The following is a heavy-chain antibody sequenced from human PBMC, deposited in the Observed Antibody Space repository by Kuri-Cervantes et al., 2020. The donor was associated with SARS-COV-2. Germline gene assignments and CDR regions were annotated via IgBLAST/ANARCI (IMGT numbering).Heavy chain of an antibody. J-gene: IGHJ4*02. Sequence: GESLKISCAASGFTFTSYAMSWVRQAPGKGLEWVSAISGSGGSTYSADSVKGRFTISRDNSKNTLYLQMNNMRREDTAVYFCARGRVGVQDFWGQGTLVTVSS. CDR2: ISGSGGST. D-gene: IGHD2-21*01. CDR3: ARGRVGVQDF. CDR1: GFTFTSYA. V-gene: IGHV3-23*01.